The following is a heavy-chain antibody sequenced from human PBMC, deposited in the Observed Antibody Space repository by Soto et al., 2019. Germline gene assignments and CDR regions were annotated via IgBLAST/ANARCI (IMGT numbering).Heavy chain of an antibody. V-gene: IGHV4-31*03. Sequence: QVQLQESGPGLVKPSQTLSLTCTVSGGSISSGGYYWSWIRQHPGKGLEWIGYIYYSGSTYYNSALESRVTISVDTSKNRFSLKLSSVTAADTAVYYCARVWDSSGPNFDYWGQGTLVTVSS. CDR3: ARVWDSSGPNFDY. CDR2: IYYSGST. CDR1: GGSISSGGYY. J-gene: IGHJ4*02. D-gene: IGHD3-22*01.